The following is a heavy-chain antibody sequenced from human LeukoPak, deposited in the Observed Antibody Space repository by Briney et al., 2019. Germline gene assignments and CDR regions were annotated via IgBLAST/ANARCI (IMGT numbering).Heavy chain of an antibody. CDR3: ARGVTMVRGVIMNWFDP. Sequence: SETLSLTCTVSGGSISSGSYYWSWIRQPPGKGLEWIGYIYYSGSTNYNPSLKSRVTISVDTSKNQFSLKLSSVTAADTAVYYCARGVTMVRGVIMNWFDPWGQGTLVTVSS. V-gene: IGHV4-61*01. CDR1: GGSISSGSYY. D-gene: IGHD3-10*01. J-gene: IGHJ5*02. CDR2: IYYSGST.